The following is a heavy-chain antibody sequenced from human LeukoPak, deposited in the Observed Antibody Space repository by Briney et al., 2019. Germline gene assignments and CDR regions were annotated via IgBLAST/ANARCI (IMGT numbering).Heavy chain of an antibody. CDR3: ARGGGYCSGGSCPYYFDY. CDR2: MNPNSGNT. J-gene: IGHJ4*02. V-gene: IGHV1-8*01. Sequence: ASVKVSCTVSGYTFTSYDINWVRQATGQGLEWMGWMNPNSGNTGYAQKFQGRVTMATDTSISTAYMELSSLTSEDTAVYYCARGGGYCSGGSCPYYFDYWGQGTLVTVSS. D-gene: IGHD2-15*01. CDR1: GYTFTSYD.